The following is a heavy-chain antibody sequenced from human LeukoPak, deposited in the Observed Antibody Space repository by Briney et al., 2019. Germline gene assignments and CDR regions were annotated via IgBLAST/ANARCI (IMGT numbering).Heavy chain of an antibody. Sequence: GASVRISCKASGYTFTNHYMHWVRQAPGQGLEWMGVINPSGGITNYAQKFQGRVTMTRDMSTSTVYMELSSLRSEDTAVYYCARSEFYYYYMDVWGKGTTVTISS. J-gene: IGHJ6*03. CDR2: INPSGGIT. CDR3: ARSEFYYYYMDV. CDR1: GYTFTNHY. D-gene: IGHD3-10*01. V-gene: IGHV1-46*01.